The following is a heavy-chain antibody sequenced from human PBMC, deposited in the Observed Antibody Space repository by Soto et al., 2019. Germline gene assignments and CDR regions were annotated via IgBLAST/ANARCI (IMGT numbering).Heavy chain of an antibody. CDR1: GFTLSNYG. D-gene: IGHD3-3*02. Sequence: PGGSLRLSCAASGFTLSNYGMSWVRQAPGKGLEWVSGILGSDYSTYYADAVKGRFIISRDNSKNTLYLQMDGLRSDDTAVYYCAKDMSIRRPYDYWRQGTLVTVSS. J-gene: IGHJ4*02. V-gene: IGHV3-23*01. CDR2: ILGSDYST. CDR3: AKDMSIRRPYDY.